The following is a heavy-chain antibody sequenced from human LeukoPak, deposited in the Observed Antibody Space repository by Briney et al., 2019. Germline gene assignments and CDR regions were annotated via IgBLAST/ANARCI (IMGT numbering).Heavy chain of an antibody. CDR3: AKDQDIVVVPAASGLDY. Sequence: PGGSLRLSCAASGFTFSSYGMHWVRQAPGKGLEWVAFIRYDGSNKYYADSVKSRFTISRDNSKNTLYLQMNSLRAEDTAVYYCAKDQDIVVVPAASGLDYWGQGTLVTVSS. CDR1: GFTFSSYG. V-gene: IGHV3-30*02. J-gene: IGHJ4*02. CDR2: IRYDGSNK. D-gene: IGHD2-2*01.